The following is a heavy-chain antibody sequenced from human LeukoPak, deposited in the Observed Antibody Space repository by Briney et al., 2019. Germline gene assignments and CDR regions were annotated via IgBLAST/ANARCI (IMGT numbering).Heavy chain of an antibody. Sequence: PGEPLKISCKGSGYNFTTYWIGWVRQMPGKGLEWMGIIYPGESDSRYSPSFQGQVTISADKSISTAYLHLSSLKASDTAMYYCARLTWGSSRFGDYWGQGTLVTVSS. J-gene: IGHJ4*02. CDR1: GYNFTTYW. CDR3: ARLTWGSSRFGDY. D-gene: IGHD3-16*02. V-gene: IGHV5-51*01. CDR2: IYPGESDS.